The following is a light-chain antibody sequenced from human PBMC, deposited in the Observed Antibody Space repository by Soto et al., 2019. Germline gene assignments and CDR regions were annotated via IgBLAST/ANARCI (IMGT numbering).Light chain of an antibody. CDR1: NRDVGSYNL. Sequence: QSALTQPASVSGSPGQSITIACTGTNRDVGSYNLVSWYQQRPGEAPKLIISEVRNRPPGISYRFTGSKSGNTASLTISGLQAEDEADYYCSSYTTTRTLGFGGGTKVTVL. J-gene: IGLJ3*02. CDR2: EVR. CDR3: SSYTTTRTLG. V-gene: IGLV2-14*01.